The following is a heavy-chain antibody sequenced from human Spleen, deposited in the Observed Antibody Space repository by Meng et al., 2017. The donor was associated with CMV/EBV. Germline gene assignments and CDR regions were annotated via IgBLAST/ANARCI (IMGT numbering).Heavy chain of an antibody. CDR1: GFTFDDHA. Sequence: GGSLRLSCAATGFTFDDHAMHWVRQAPGKGLEWVSGLNWNSANIGYAHSVKGRFTISRDNAKKSLYLQMNSLRPEDTAVYYCAKDRATAVVVGILEDWGQGTLVTVSS. D-gene: IGHD2-2*01. CDR3: AKDRATAVVVGILED. J-gene: IGHJ1*01. CDR2: LNWNSANI. V-gene: IGHV3-9*01.